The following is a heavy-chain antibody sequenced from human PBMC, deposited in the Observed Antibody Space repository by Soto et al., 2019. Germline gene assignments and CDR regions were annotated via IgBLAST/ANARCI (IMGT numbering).Heavy chain of an antibody. CDR3: ARDLYYDESSGYYPDAFDI. CDR2: IYYSGST. Sequence: SETLSLTCTVSGGSISSGGYYWSWIRQHPGKGLEWIGYIYYSGSTYYNPSLKSRVTVSVDTSKNQFSLKLSSVTAADTAVYYCARDLYYDESSGYYPDAFDIWGQGTMVTVSS. V-gene: IGHV4-31*03. J-gene: IGHJ3*02. D-gene: IGHD3-22*01. CDR1: GGSISSGGYY.